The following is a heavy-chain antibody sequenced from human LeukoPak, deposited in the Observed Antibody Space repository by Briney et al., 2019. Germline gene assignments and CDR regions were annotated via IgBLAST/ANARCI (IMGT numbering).Heavy chain of an antibody. Sequence: GGSLRLSCAASGFTFSSYAMHWVRQAPGKGLEWVALISYDGNTKCYADSVKGRFTISRDNSKNTLFLQMNSLRAEDTAVYYCARGAYYYDSSGMDVWGQGTTVTVSS. CDR3: ARGAYYYDSSGMDV. J-gene: IGHJ6*02. CDR1: GFTFSSYA. D-gene: IGHD3-22*01. V-gene: IGHV3-30-3*01. CDR2: ISYDGNTK.